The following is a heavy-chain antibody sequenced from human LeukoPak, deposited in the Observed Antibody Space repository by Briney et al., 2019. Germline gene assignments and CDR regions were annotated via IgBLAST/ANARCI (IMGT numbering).Heavy chain of an antibody. CDR1: GFSFNTYD. Sequence: GGSLRLSCPASGFSFNTYDMHWVRQVTGKGREWVSAIGTSGDTYYSDSVKGRFTISRENAKNSLYLQMKSLGDGDTAVYYCARGLLWFGKLVGSFDLWGQGTIVTVSS. J-gene: IGHJ3*01. D-gene: IGHD3-10*01. V-gene: IGHV3-13*01. CDR2: IGTSGDT. CDR3: ARGLLWFGKLVGSFDL.